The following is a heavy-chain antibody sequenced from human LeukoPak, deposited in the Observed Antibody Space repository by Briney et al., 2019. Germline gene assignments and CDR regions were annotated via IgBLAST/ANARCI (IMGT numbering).Heavy chain of an antibody. CDR3: ARAPLSGSYVINWFDP. CDR1: GFTFSSYS. Sequence: PGGSLRLSCAASGFTFSSYSMNWVRQAPGKGLEWVSSISSSSSYIYYADSVKGRFTISRDNAKNSLYLQMNSLRAEDTAVYYCARAPLSGSYVINWFDPWGQGTLVTVSS. V-gene: IGHV3-21*01. J-gene: IGHJ5*02. D-gene: IGHD1-26*01. CDR2: ISSSSSYI.